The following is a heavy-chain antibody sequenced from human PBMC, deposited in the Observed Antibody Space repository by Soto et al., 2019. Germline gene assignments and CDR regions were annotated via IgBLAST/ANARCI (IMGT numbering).Heavy chain of an antibody. CDR2: ISGSGGGT. V-gene: IGHV3-23*01. Sequence: GGSLRLSCAASGFTFSSYAMSWVRQAPGKGLEWVSAISGSGGGTYYADSVRGRFTISRDNSKNTLYLQMNSLRAEDTAVYYCAKDYWYYDDSSGYSHFDYWGQGTLVTASS. J-gene: IGHJ4*02. CDR1: GFTFSSYA. CDR3: AKDYWYYDDSSGYSHFDY. D-gene: IGHD3-22*01.